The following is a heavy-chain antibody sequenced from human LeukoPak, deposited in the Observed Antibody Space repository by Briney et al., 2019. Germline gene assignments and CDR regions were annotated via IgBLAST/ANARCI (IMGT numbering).Heavy chain of an antibody. CDR2: IYYSGST. D-gene: IGHD6-13*01. CDR1: GGSISSYY. V-gene: IGHV4-59*12. CDR3: ARVAAAGKEVYYFDY. Sequence: SETLSLTCTVSGGSISSYYWSWIRQPPGKGLEWIGYIYYSGSTNYNPSLKSRVTMSVDTSKNQFSLKLSSVTAADTAVYYCARVAAAGKEVYYFDYWGQGTLVTVSS. J-gene: IGHJ4*02.